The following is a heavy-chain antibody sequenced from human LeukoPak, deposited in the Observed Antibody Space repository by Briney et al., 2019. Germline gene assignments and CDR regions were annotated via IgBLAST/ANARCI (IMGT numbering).Heavy chain of an antibody. CDR2: INWNSGSI. V-gene: IGHV3-20*04. J-gene: IGHJ4*02. CDR3: ATNYDSGSYSA. CDR1: GFTFDDYG. Sequence: GGSLRLSCAASGFTFDDYGMSWVRQAPGKGLEWVSGINWNSGSIGYADSVKGRFTISRDNAKNTLYLQMNSLRAEDTAVYYCATNYDSGSYSAWGQGTLVTVSS. D-gene: IGHD1-26*01.